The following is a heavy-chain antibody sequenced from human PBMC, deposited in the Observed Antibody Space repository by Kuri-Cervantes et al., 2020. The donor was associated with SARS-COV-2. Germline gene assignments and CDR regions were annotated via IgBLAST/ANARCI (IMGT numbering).Heavy chain of an antibody. CDR1: GGPVRTGTYY. CDR3: ARDSAIGYSLDY. D-gene: IGHD6-13*01. V-gene: IGHV4-61*01. J-gene: IGHJ4*02. CDR2: VHYSGRT. Sequence: SETLSLTCTVSGGPVRTGTYYWSWIRQPPGKGPEWIGYVHYSGRTNYNPSLKSRLTILVDTSKNQFSLKLSSVTAADTAVYYCARDSAIGYSLDYWGQGALVTVSS.